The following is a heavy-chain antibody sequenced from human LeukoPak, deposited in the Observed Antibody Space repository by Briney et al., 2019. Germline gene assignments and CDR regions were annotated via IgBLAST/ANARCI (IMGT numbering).Heavy chain of an antibody. Sequence: GRSLRLSCTASGFTFGDYAMSWVRQAPGKGLEWVAFIRAKVNGGTAEYAASVQDRFTISRDDSKSIVYLQLDNLKTEDIGVYYCCRQNTIFDLWGQGALVTVSS. CDR3: CRQNTIFDL. V-gene: IGHV3-49*04. CDR2: IRAKVNGGTA. J-gene: IGHJ4*02. D-gene: IGHD1/OR15-1a*01. CDR1: GFTFGDYA.